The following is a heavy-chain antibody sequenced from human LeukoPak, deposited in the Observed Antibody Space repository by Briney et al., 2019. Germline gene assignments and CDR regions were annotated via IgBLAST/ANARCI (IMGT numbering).Heavy chain of an antibody. D-gene: IGHD4-17*01. CDR1: GGSFSGYY. V-gene: IGHV4-34*01. CDR2: INHSGST. Sequence: SETLSLTCAVYGGSFSGYYWSWIRQPPGKGLEWIGEINHSGSTNYNPSLKSRVTISVDTSKNQFSLKLSSVTAADTAVYYCARGDYGDLYYFDYWGQGTLVTVSS. J-gene: IGHJ4*02. CDR3: ARGDYGDLYYFDY.